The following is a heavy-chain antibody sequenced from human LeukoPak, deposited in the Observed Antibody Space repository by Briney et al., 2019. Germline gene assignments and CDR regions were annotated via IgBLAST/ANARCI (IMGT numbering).Heavy chain of an antibody. Sequence: SVKVSCKASGGTFSSYAISWVRQAPGQGLEWMGRIIPIFGTANYAQKFQGRVTITTDESTSTAYMELSSLRSEDTAVYYCARDSSGWTYFDYWGQGTLVTVSS. D-gene: IGHD6-25*01. V-gene: IGHV1-69*05. CDR1: GGTFSSYA. CDR2: IIPIFGTA. CDR3: ARDSSGWTYFDY. J-gene: IGHJ4*02.